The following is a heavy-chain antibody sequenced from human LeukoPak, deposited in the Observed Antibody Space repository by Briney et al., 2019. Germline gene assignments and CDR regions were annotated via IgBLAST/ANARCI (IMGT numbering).Heavy chain of an antibody. CDR3: ARAIDYGDSYFDY. J-gene: IGHJ4*02. V-gene: IGHV4-61*02. Sequence: TSQTLSLTCTVSGGSINSGSYYWSWIRQPAGKGLEWIGRIYSSGSANYNPSLKSRVTISVDTSKNQFSLRLSSVTAADTAVYYCARAIDYGDSYFDYWGQGTLVTVSS. CDR1: GGSINSGSYY. D-gene: IGHD4-17*01. CDR2: IYSSGSA.